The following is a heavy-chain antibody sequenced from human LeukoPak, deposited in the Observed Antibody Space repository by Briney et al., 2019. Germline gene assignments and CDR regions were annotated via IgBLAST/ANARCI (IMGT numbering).Heavy chain of an antibody. J-gene: IGHJ4*02. V-gene: IGHV3-7*01. CDR1: GFTFSSYW. Sequence: GGSLRLSCAACGFTFSSYWMSWVRQAPGKGLEWVANIKQDGSEKYYVDSVKGRFTISRDNAKNSLYLQMNSLRAEDTAVYYCARPPSSSGWYQWGQGTLVTVSS. CDR3: ARPPSSSGWYQ. CDR2: IKQDGSEK. D-gene: IGHD6-19*01.